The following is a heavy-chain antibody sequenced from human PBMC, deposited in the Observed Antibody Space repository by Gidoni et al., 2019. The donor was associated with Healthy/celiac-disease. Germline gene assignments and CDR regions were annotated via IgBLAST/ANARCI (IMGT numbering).Heavy chain of an antibody. CDR3: ARVYCSGGSCYSDYYYGMDV. CDR2: IIPIFGTA. D-gene: IGHD2-15*01. Sequence: QVQLVQSGAEVKKPGSSVKVSCKASGGTFSSYAISWVRQAPGQGLEWMGGIIPIFGTANYAQKFQGRVTITADESTSTAYMELSSLRSEDTAVYYCARVYCSGGSCYSDYYYGMDVWGQGTTVTVSS. CDR1: GGTFSSYA. V-gene: IGHV1-69*01. J-gene: IGHJ6*02.